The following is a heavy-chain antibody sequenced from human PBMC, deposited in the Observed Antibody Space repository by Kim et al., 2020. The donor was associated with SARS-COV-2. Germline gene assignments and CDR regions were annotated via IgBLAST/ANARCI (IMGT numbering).Heavy chain of an antibody. V-gene: IGHV3-53*05. Sequence: GSTYYGDSVTGRFTISRDNSENTLSLQMNSLRPDDTAVYYCARLTNYYFDLWGQGTLVTVSS. CDR3: ARLTNYYFDL. J-gene: IGHJ4*02. CDR2: GST. D-gene: IGHD4-4*01.